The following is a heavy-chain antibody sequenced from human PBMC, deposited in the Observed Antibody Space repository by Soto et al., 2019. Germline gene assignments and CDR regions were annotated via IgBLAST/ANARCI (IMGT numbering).Heavy chain of an antibody. CDR1: GGSISSSSYY. CDR2: IYYSGST. D-gene: IGHD2-21*01. Sequence: SETLSLTCTASGGSISSSSYYWGWIRQPPGKGLEWIGSIYYSGSTYYNPSLKSRVTISVDTSKNQFSLKLSSVTAADTAVYYCARGGISHWAYFYYMDVWDRGTTVTVSS. CDR3: ARGGISHWAYFYYMDV. J-gene: IGHJ6*03. V-gene: IGHV4-39*01.